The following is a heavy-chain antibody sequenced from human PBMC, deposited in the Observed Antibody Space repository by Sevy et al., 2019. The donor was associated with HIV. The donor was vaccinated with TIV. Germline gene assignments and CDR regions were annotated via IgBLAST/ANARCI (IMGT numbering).Heavy chain of an antibody. CDR3: ARLVPDPSGYSTTWYYLDS. J-gene: IGHJ4*02. V-gene: IGHV4-31*03. CDR2: IFYSRST. Sequence: SETLSLTCTVSGGSISRGAYYWSWIRQHPGKGLEWIGYIFYSRSTYYNPSLKSRVGISIDTSKNQFSLKLSSVTAADTAVYFCARLVPDPSGYSTTWYYLDSWGQGPLVTVSS. CDR1: GGSISRGAYY. D-gene: IGHD6-13*01.